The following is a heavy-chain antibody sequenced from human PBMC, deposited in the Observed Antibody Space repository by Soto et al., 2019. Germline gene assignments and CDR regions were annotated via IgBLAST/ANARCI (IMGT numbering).Heavy chain of an antibody. V-gene: IGHV3-21*01. CDR3: ARESEDLTSNFDY. J-gene: IGHJ4*02. CDR1: GFTFTRYS. Sequence: GGALRLSCAASGFTFTRYSMNWVRQAPGKGLEWVSSISITTNYIYYADSMKGRFTVSRDNAKNSVYLEMNSLSAEDTAVYYCARESEDLTSNFDYWGQGTLVTVSS. CDR2: ISITTNYI.